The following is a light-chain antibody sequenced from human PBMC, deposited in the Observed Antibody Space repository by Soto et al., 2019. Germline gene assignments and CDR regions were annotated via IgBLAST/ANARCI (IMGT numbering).Light chain of an antibody. J-gene: IGLJ1*01. Sequence: QSVLTQPPSVSGAPGQGATISCTGSTSNVGAGYDVHWYQQLPGTAPKLLIFGSRNRPSGVPDRISASKSGTSASLAISGLQAEDEAEYYCQSYDINLGGYVFGTGTKVTVL. CDR3: QSYDINLGGYV. CDR1: TSNVGAGYD. CDR2: GSR. V-gene: IGLV1-40*01.